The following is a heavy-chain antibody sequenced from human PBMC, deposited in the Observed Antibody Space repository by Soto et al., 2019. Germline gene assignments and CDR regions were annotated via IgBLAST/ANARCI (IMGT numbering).Heavy chain of an antibody. V-gene: IGHV4-34*01. Sequence: PSETLSLTCAVYGGSFSGYCWSWIRQPPGKGLEWIGEINHSGRTNYNPSLKSRVTISVDTSKSQFSLKLSSVTAADTAVYYCARGRKPYAFWSGYSHPRYYFNYWGQGTLVTVSS. CDR1: GGSFSGYC. J-gene: IGHJ4*02. CDR2: INHSGRT. CDR3: ARGRKPYAFWSGYSHPRYYFNY. D-gene: IGHD3-3*01.